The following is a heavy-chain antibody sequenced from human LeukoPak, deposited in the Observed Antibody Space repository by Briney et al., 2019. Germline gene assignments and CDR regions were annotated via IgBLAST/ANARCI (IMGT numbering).Heavy chain of an antibody. CDR2: INHSGST. D-gene: IGHD1-26*01. Sequence: SETLSLTCAVYGGSFSGYYWSWIRQPPGEGLEWIGEINHSGSTNYNPSLKSRVTISVDTSKNQFSLKLSSVTAADTAVYYCARVLVGATGCFDYWGQGTLVTVSS. CDR1: GGSFSGYY. J-gene: IGHJ4*02. CDR3: ARVLVGATGCFDY. V-gene: IGHV4-34*01.